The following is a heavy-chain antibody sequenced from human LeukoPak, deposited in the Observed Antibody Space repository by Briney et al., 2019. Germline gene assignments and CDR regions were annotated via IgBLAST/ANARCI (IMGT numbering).Heavy chain of an antibody. CDR3: AREADYYMGV. V-gene: IGHV4-59*01. J-gene: IGHJ6*03. Sequence: PSETLSLTCTVSGGSISSYYWSWIRQPPGKGLEWIGYIYYSGSTNYNPSLKSRVTISVDTSKNQFSLKLSSVTAADTAVYYCAREADYYMGVWGKGTTVTVSS. CDR1: GGSISSYY. D-gene: IGHD6-25*01. CDR2: IYYSGST.